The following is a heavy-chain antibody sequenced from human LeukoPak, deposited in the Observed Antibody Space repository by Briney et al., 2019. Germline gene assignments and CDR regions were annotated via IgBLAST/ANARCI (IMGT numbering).Heavy chain of an antibody. CDR3: ARGRDPWAVTKELDY. J-gene: IGHJ4*02. D-gene: IGHD4-17*01. CDR2: IYYSRST. Sequence: SQTLSLTCTVSGGSISSGGYYWSWIRQHPGKGLEWIGYIYYSRSTYYNPSLKSRVTISVDTSKNQFSLKLSSVTAADTAVYYCARGRDPWAVTKELDYWGQGTLVTVSS. CDR1: GGSISSGGYY. V-gene: IGHV4-31*03.